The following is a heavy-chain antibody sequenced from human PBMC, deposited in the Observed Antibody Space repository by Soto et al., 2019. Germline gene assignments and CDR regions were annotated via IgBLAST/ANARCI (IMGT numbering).Heavy chain of an antibody. J-gene: IGHJ6*02. CDR2: ISGSGGST. CDR3: AAQGVWELLPSSYYYYGMDV. Sequence: GGSLRLSCAASGFTFSSYAMSWVRQAPGKGLEWVSAISGSGGSTYYADSVKGRFTISRDNSKNTLYLQMNSLRAEDTAVYYCAAQGVWELLPSSYYYYGMDVWGQGTTVTVSS. D-gene: IGHD1-26*01. CDR1: GFTFSSYA. V-gene: IGHV3-23*01.